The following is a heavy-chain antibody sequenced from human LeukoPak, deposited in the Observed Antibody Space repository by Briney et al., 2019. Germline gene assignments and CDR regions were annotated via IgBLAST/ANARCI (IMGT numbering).Heavy chain of an antibody. CDR1: GDSISSHRYY. V-gene: IGHV4-39*01. Sequence: SETLSLTCTVSGDSISSHRYYWGWIRQPPGKGLEWIGSITYSGTTYYNPSLKSRVTISVDTSKNHFSLKLSSVTAADTAVYFCARQYPGLAFDSWGQGTLVSVSS. CDR3: ARQYPGLAFDS. D-gene: IGHD2-2*01. J-gene: IGHJ4*02. CDR2: ITYSGTT.